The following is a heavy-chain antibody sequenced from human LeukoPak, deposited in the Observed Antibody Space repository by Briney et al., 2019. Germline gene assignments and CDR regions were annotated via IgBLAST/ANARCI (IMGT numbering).Heavy chain of an antibody. Sequence: GRSLRLSCAATGFTFSSYAMHWVRQAPGKGLEWVAVISYDGSNKYYADSVKGRFTISRDNSKNTLYLQMNSLRAEDTAVYYCARDLVPYCGGDCYSNGFDYWGQGTLVTVSS. D-gene: IGHD2-21*02. J-gene: IGHJ4*02. V-gene: IGHV3-30*01. CDR3: ARDLVPYCGGDCYSNGFDY. CDR1: GFTFSSYA. CDR2: ISYDGSNK.